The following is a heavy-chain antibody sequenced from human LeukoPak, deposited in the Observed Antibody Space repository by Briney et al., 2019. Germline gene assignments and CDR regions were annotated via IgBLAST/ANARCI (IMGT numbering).Heavy chain of an antibody. J-gene: IGHJ3*02. V-gene: IGHV4-34*01. CDR1: GGSFSGYY. CDR2: INHSGST. Sequence: SETLSLTCAVYGGSFSGYYWSWIRQPPGKGLEWIGEINHSGSTYYNPSLKSRVTISVDTSKNQFSLKLSSVTAADTAVYYCAGDDYGDYGGGAFDIWGQGTMVTVSS. D-gene: IGHD4-17*01. CDR3: AGDDYGDYGGGAFDI.